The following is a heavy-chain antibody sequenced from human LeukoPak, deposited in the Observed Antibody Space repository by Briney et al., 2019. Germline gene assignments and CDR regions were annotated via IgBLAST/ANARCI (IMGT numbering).Heavy chain of an antibody. CDR3: ARVGDSSGYYSDY. CDR2: IYYSGST. V-gene: IGHV4-59*01. J-gene: IGHJ4*02. CDR1: GGSISSYY. D-gene: IGHD3-22*01. Sequence: SETPSLTCTVSGGSISSYYWSWIRQPPGKGLEWIGYIYYSGSTDYNPSLKSRVTISVDTCKNQFSLKLSSVTAADTAVYYCARVGDSSGYYSDYWGQGTLVTVSS.